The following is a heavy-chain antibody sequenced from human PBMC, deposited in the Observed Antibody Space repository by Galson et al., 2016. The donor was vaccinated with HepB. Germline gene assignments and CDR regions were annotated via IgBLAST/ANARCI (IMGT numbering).Heavy chain of an antibody. Sequence: TLSLTCTVSGGSISSGSYYWSWIRQPAGKGLEWIGRIYTSGSTNYNPSLKSRVTISVDTSKKQFSLKLNSVTAADTAVYYCARGYNYGPLHYFDYWGQGTLLTFSS. CDR2: IYTSGST. V-gene: IGHV4-61*02. CDR3: ARGYNYGPLHYFDY. J-gene: IGHJ4*02. D-gene: IGHD5-18*01. CDR1: GGSISSGSYY.